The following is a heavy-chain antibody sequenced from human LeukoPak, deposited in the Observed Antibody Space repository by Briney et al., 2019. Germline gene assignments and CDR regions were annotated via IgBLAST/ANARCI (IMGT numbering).Heavy chain of an antibody. D-gene: IGHD6-19*01. CDR2: ITGSGGST. V-gene: IGHV3-23*01. CDR3: ARDSIAVAADLDY. CDR1: GFTFSNYG. Sequence: GGSLRLSCAASGFTFSNYGLSWVRQAPGKGLEWVSGITGSGGSTYYADSVKGRFTISRDNAKNSLYLQMNSLRAEDSAVYYCARDSIAVAADLDYWGQGTLVTVSS. J-gene: IGHJ4*02.